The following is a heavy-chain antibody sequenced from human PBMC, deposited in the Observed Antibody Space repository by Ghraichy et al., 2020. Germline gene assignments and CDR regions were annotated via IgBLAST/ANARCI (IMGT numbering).Heavy chain of an antibody. CDR1: GFTFSSYA. CDR3: AKDSDYDFWSGTRLYGMDV. CDR2: ISGSGGST. D-gene: IGHD3-3*01. V-gene: IGHV3-23*01. Sequence: RGSLRLSCAASGFTFSSYAMSWVRQAPGKGLEWVSAISGSGGSTYYADSVKGRFTISRDNSKNTLYLQMNSLRAEDTAVYYCAKDSDYDFWSGTRLYGMDVWGQGTTVTVSS. J-gene: IGHJ6*02.